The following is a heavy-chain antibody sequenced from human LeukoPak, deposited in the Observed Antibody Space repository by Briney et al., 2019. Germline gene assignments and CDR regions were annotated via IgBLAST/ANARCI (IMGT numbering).Heavy chain of an antibody. CDR3: ARGRLRLQDY. J-gene: IGHJ4*02. CDR2: ISSSSSHK. Sequence: GGSLRLSCAASGFTSSSQSTSWVRQAPGEGLGWVSSISSSSSHKYYAASVKGRFTISRDIAKSSLYLQMTSLRAEDPAVNYCARGRLRLQDYWGQGALVTVSS. CDR1: GFTSSSQS. V-gene: IGHV3-21*01. D-gene: IGHD2-15*01.